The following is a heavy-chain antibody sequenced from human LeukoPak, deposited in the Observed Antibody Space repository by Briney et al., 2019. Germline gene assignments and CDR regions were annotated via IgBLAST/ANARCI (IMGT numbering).Heavy chain of an antibody. Sequence: SETLSLTCTVSGGSISSSSYYWGWIRQPPGKGLEWIGSIYYSGSTYYNPSLKSRVTISVDTSKNQFSLKLSSVTAADTAVYYCARTERTAGAFDIWGQGTMVTVSS. CDR3: ARTERTAGAFDI. D-gene: IGHD1-1*01. J-gene: IGHJ3*02. V-gene: IGHV4-39*01. CDR1: GGSISSSSYY. CDR2: IYYSGST.